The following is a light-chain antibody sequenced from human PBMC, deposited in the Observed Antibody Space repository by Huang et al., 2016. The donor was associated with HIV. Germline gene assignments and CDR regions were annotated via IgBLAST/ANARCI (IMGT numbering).Light chain of an antibody. J-gene: IGKJ2*01. CDR2: GAS. Sequence: DIQITQSPSSLSASVGDRVIITCRASQNINRYLNWYQQQPGKAPKLLISGASKLQSGVPSSFSGSGSGIHFTLAISSLQPEDSATYYCQQSAVTPRTFGQGTKLEI. CDR3: QQSAVTPRT. V-gene: IGKV1-39*01. CDR1: QNINRY.